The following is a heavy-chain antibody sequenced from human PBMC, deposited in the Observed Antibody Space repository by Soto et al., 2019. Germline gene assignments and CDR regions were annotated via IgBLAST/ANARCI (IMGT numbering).Heavy chain of an antibody. CDR2: INPADSDT. V-gene: IGHV5-51*01. CDR3: ARLTRARGLNSFYAMDV. CDR1: GYIFLTYW. Sequence: PGESLKISCKGSGYIFLTYWVGWVRQMHGQGLEWMGIINPADSDTRYSPSFQGQVTISADKSISTAYPQWSSLKASDTAIYYCARLTRARGLNSFYAMDVWGQGATVTVSS. D-gene: IGHD3-10*01. J-gene: IGHJ6*02.